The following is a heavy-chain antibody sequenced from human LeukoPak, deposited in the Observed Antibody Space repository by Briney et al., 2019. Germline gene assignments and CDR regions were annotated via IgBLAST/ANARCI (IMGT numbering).Heavy chain of an antibody. CDR3: ARVVVAPTYYYYYMDV. V-gene: IGHV4-31*03. D-gene: IGHD5-12*01. CDR1: GGSISSGGYY. CDR2: IYYSGNT. J-gene: IGHJ6*03. Sequence: PSETLSLTCTVSGGSISSGGYYWSWIRQHPGKGLEWIGYIYYSGNTYYNPSLKSRVTISVDTSKNQFSLKLNSVTAADTAVYYCARVVVAPTYYYYYMDVWGKVTTVTVSS.